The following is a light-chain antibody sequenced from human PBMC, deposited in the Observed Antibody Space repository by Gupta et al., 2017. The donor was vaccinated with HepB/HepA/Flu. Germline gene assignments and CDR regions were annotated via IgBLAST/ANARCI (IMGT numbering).Light chain of an antibody. Sequence: EIVMTQSPATLSVSPGERAALSCRASQTISNNLVWYQQKPGQAPRVLIYGASTRASGTPARFSGSGSGTEFTLTISSLQSEDFAVYYCQQYKNWPPWTFGKGTKVEIK. CDR1: QTISNN. J-gene: IGKJ1*01. CDR2: GAS. V-gene: IGKV3-15*01. CDR3: QQYKNWPPWT.